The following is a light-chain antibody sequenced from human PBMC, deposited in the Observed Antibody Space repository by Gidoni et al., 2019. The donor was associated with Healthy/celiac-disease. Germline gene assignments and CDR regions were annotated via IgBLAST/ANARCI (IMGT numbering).Light chain of an antibody. J-gene: IGLJ2*01. V-gene: IGLV2-23*01. CDR3: CSYAGSSTVV. CDR2: AGS. CDR1: SSDFGSYNL. Sequence: QSALTTPASGSGSPGPSIPISCTGTSSDFGSYNLVSCYQQTQGKAPKLLIYAGSKRPSGVSNRFSGSKSGNTASLTIAGLQAEDEADYYCCSYAGSSTVVFGGGTELTVL.